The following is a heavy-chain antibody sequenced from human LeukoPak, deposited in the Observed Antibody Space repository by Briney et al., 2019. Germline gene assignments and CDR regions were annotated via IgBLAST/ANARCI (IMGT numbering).Heavy chain of an antibody. Sequence: PSETLSLTCTVSGGSISSYYWSWIRQPAGKGLEWIGRIYTSGSTNYNPSLKSRVTMSTDTSKNQFSLRLSSATAADTAVYYCARGNILTGYCFDFRGQGALVTVSS. CDR2: IYTSGST. J-gene: IGHJ4*02. V-gene: IGHV4-4*07. CDR3: ARGNILTGYCFDF. CDR1: GGSISSYY. D-gene: IGHD3-9*01.